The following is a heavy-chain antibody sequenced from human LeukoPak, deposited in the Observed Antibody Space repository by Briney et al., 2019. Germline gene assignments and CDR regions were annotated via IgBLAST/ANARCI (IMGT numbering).Heavy chain of an antibody. CDR1: GFTFSTYS. V-gene: IGHV3-48*02. Sequence: GGSLSLSCAASGFTFSTYSMSWVRQAPGKGLEWLSYISSGSSTIYYADSVKGRFTISRDNAKNSLYLQMNSLRDEDTAVYYCARDLGYSGDYWGQGTLVTVSS. CDR2: ISSGSSTI. CDR3: ARDLGYSGDY. J-gene: IGHJ4*02. D-gene: IGHD5-18*01.